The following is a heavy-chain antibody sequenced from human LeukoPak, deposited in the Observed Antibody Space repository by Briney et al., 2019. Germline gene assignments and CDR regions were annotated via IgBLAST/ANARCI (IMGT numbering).Heavy chain of an antibody. CDR1: GYSFTSHY. V-gene: IGHV1-46*01. CDR3: AREVRAVAGFSRWFDP. D-gene: IGHD6-19*01. J-gene: IGHJ5*02. CDR2: INSSGSST. Sequence: WASVKVSCKASGYSFTSHYMHWVRQAPGQGLEWMGLINSSGSSTLYAQKFQGRVTMTRDMSTTTDYMELSSLRSEDTAVYYCAREVRAVAGFSRWFDPWGQGTLVTVSS.